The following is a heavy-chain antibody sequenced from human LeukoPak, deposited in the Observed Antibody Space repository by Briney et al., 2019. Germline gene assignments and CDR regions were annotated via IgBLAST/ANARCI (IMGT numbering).Heavy chain of an antibody. CDR3: ARGYSNYDPNDAFDI. J-gene: IGHJ3*02. CDR1: GGSFSGYY. Sequence: SETLSLTCAVYGGSFSGYYWSWIRQPPGKGLEWIGEINHSGSTNYNPSLKSRVTISVDTSKNQFSLKLRSVTAADTAVYYCARGYSNYDPNDAFDIWGQGTMVTVSS. CDR2: INHSGST. D-gene: IGHD4-11*01. V-gene: IGHV4-34*01.